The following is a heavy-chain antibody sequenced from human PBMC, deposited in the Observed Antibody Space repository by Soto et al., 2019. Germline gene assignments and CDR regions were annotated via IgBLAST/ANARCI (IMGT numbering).Heavy chain of an antibody. CDR1: GGTFSSYT. V-gene: IGHV1-69*02. J-gene: IGHJ3*02. CDR3: ANKGGTHDAFDI. Sequence: QVQLVQSGAAVKKPGSSVKVSCKASGGTFSSYTISWVRQAPGQGLEWMGRIIPILGIANYAQKFQGRVTITADKSTSTAYMELSILRSEDTAVYYCANKGGTHDAFDIWGQGTMVTVSS. CDR2: IIPILGIA. D-gene: IGHD1-7*01.